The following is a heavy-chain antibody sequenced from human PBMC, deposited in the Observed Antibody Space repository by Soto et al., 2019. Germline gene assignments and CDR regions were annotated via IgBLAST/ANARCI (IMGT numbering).Heavy chain of an antibody. CDR2: IYYSGST. Sequence: QLQLQESGPGLVKPSETLSLTCTVSGGSISSNSYYWGWIRQPPGKGLEWIGSIYYSGSTYYNPSLKSRVTISVDTSKNKFSLKLSSVTAADTAVYYCARRGSSSWYGYWGQGTLVTVSS. J-gene: IGHJ4*02. CDR1: GGSISSNSYY. CDR3: ARRGSSSWYGY. D-gene: IGHD6-13*01. V-gene: IGHV4-39*01.